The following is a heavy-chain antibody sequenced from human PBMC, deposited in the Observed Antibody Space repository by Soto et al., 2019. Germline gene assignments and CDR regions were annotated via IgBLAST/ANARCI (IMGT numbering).Heavy chain of an antibody. Sequence: QVQLVQSGAEVKKPGASVKVSCKASGCTFTSYGISWVRQAPGQGLEWMGWISAYNGNTNYAQKLQGRVTMTTDTSTSTAYMELRSLRSDDTAVYYCAREPVCPMIVVVSYGMDVWGQGTTVTVSS. V-gene: IGHV1-18*01. D-gene: IGHD3-22*01. CDR1: GCTFTSYG. CDR3: AREPVCPMIVVVSYGMDV. CDR2: ISAYNGNT. J-gene: IGHJ6*02.